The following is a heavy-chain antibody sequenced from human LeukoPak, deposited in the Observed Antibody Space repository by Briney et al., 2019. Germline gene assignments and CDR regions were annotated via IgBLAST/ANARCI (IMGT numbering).Heavy chain of an antibody. V-gene: IGHV1-69*05. CDR1: GGTFSSYA. D-gene: IGHD1-26*01. CDR3: ARDREYSGSYHGEYYFDY. J-gene: IGHJ4*02. CDR2: IIPIFGTA. Sequence: ASVKVSCKASGGTFSSYAISWVRQAPGQGLEWMGGIIPIFGTANYAQKFQRRVTITTDESTSTAYMELSSLRSEDTAVYYCARDREYSGSYHGEYYFDYWGQGTLVTVSS.